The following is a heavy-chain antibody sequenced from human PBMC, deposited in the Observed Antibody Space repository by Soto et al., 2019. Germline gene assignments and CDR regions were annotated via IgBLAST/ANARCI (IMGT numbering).Heavy chain of an antibody. D-gene: IGHD5-12*01. J-gene: IGHJ4*02. CDR1: GAYASSAGYS. CDR3: ARGQSIVAAIDYFDY. Sequence: PSETLSLTCSVSGAYASSAGYSWSWIRQPPGKGLEWIGYVYQSGRTYGSVTTSYNPSLKSRVTISVDRSTNQFSLKLISVTAADTAVYFCARGQSIVAAIDYFDYWGQGSLVTGSS. CDR2: VYQSGRT. V-gene: IGHV4-30-4*07.